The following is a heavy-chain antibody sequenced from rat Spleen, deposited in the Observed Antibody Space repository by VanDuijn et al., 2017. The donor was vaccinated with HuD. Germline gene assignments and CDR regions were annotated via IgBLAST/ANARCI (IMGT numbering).Heavy chain of an antibody. Sequence: QVQLKESGPGLVQPSQTLSLTCTVSGFSLTSYNVHWVRQPTGKGLEWMGVIWTGGSTDYNSAIKSRLSISRDTSKSQVFLKMNSLQTEDTAIYFCIRERYGNPASYYFDYWGQGVMVTVSS. D-gene: IGHD1-7*01. J-gene: IGHJ2*01. CDR2: IWTGGST. V-gene: IGHV2-30*01. CDR3: IRERYGNPASYYFDY. CDR1: GFSLTSYN.